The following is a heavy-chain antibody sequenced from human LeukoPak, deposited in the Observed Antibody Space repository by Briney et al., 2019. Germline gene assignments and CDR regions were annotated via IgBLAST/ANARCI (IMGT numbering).Heavy chain of an antibody. J-gene: IGHJ4*02. Sequence: QPGRSLRLSCAASGFTFSSSAMHWVRQAPGEGPEWVSYISPGSHTMYYADSVKGRFTISRDNAKNSLYLQMNSLRDDDTAVYYCASAPRPYYYFDSWGQGTLVTVSS. V-gene: IGHV3-48*02. CDR2: ISPGSHTM. D-gene: IGHD2-21*01. CDR1: GFTFSSSA. CDR3: ASAPRPYYYFDS.